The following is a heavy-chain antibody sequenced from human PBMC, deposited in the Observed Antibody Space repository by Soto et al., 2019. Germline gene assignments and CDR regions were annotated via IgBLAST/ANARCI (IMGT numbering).Heavy chain of an antibody. J-gene: IGHJ5*02. CDR2: INPNSGGT. Sequence: ASVKVSCKASGYTFTGYYMHWVRQAPGQGLEWMGWINPNSGGTNYAQKFQGRVTMTRDTSISTAYMELSRLRSDDTAVYYCARDRRRIAARPGRWFDPWGQGTLVTVSS. CDR3: ARDRRRIAARPGRWFDP. D-gene: IGHD6-6*01. V-gene: IGHV1-2*02. CDR1: GYTFTGYY.